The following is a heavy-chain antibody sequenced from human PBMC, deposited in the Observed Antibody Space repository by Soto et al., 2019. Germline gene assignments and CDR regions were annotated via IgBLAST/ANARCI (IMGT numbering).Heavy chain of an antibody. Sequence: PGGSLRLSCSASGFTFSSYAMHWVRQAPGKGLEYVSAISSNGGSTYYADSVKGRFTISRDNSKNTLYLQMSSLRAEDTAVYYCVKPASAYYDILTGPYDYWGQGTLVTVSS. V-gene: IGHV3-64D*06. J-gene: IGHJ4*02. CDR2: ISSNGGST. CDR3: VKPASAYYDILTGPYDY. D-gene: IGHD3-9*01. CDR1: GFTFSSYA.